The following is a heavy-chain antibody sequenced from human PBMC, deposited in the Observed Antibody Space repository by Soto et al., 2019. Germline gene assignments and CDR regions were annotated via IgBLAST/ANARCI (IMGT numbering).Heavy chain of an antibody. CDR3: AKATVAGAAYDYYYGMDV. J-gene: IGHJ6*02. D-gene: IGHD6-19*01. V-gene: IGHV3-43D*04. Sequence: GGSLRLSCAASGFTFDDYAMQWVRQAPGKGLEWVSLISWDGGSTYYADSVKGRFTISRDNSKNSLYLQMKSLRAEDTALYYCAKATVAGAAYDYYYGMDVWGQGTTVTVSS. CDR2: ISWDGGST. CDR1: GFTFDDYA.